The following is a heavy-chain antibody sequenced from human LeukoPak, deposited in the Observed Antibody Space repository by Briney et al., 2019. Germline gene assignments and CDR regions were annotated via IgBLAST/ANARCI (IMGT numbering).Heavy chain of an antibody. D-gene: IGHD3-10*01. CDR2: IKQDGSEK. J-gene: IGHJ6*02. Sequence: GGSLRLSCAASGFTFSSYWMSWVRQAPGKRLEWVANIKQDGSEKYYVDSVKGRFTISRDNAKNSLYLQMNSLRAEDTAVYYCARDNTGWFGPRYYYYGMDVWGQGTTVTVSS. V-gene: IGHV3-7*01. CDR3: ARDNTGWFGPRYYYYGMDV. CDR1: GFTFSSYW.